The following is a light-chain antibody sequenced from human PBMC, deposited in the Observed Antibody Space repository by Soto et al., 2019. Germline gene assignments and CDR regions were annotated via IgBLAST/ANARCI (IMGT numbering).Light chain of an antibody. CDR1: SSDVGGYNS. J-gene: IGLJ1*01. Sequence: QSALTQPASVSGSPGQSIAISCTGTSSDVGGYNSVSWYQQHPGKAPKLMIYNVSNRPSGVSDRFSGSKSGNTASLTISGLQAEDEADYYCSSYTSSNTDVFGTGTKVTVL. CDR3: SSYTSSNTDV. V-gene: IGLV2-14*03. CDR2: NVS.